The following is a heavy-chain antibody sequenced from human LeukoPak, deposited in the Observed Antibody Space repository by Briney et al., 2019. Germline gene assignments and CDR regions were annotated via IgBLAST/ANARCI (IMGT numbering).Heavy chain of an antibody. CDR3: ARGRGGTAMVDYYYYMDV. Sequence: ASVKVSCKASGYTFTSYDINWVRQDTGQGLEWMGWMNPNSGNTGYAQKFQGRVTITRNTSISTAYMELSSLRSEDTAVYYCARGRGGTAMVDYYYYMDVWGKGTTVTVSS. J-gene: IGHJ6*03. D-gene: IGHD5-18*01. CDR1: GYTFTSYD. CDR2: MNPNSGNT. V-gene: IGHV1-8*03.